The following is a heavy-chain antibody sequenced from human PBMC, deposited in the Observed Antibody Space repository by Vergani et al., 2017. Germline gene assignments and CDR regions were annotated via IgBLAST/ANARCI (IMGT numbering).Heavy chain of an antibody. V-gene: IGHV1-46*03. D-gene: IGHD3-22*01. CDR3: TXGLYYYRSAYWAY. CDR2: INPSGGST. Sequence: QVQLVQSGAEVKKPGASAKVSCKASGYTFTSYYMHWVRQAPGQGLGWMGIINPSGGSTSYAQNFQGRVTMTRDTSTSTVYMELSSLRAEDTAVYYCTXGLYYYRSAYWAYWGKGTLVTVSS. CDR1: GYTFTSYY. J-gene: IGHJ4*02.